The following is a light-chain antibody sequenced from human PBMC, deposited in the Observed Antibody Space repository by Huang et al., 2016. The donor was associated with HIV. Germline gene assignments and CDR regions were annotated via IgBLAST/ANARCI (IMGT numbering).Light chain of an antibody. CDR1: QSVGGNY. CDR3: QQYGNSPFT. CDR2: HSS. J-gene: IGKJ3*01. V-gene: IGKV3-20*01. Sequence: EIVLTQSPGTLSLSPGERATLSCRASQSVGGNYLAWYQQRPGQAPSLLLYHSSTRAPGIPGRFSGSGSGTDFTLTISRLEPEDFAVFYCQQYGNSPFTFGPGTKVDI.